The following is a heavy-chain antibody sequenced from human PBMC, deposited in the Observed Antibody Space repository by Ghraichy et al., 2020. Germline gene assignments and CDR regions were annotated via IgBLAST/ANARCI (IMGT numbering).Heavy chain of an antibody. CDR3: ARGYYDSSGYYSHSN. V-gene: IGHV4-59*01. D-gene: IGHD3-22*01. CDR1: GGSISSYY. Sequence: SETLSLTCTVPGGSISSYYWSWIRQPPGKGLEWIGYIYYSGSTNYNPSFKSRVTISVDTSKNQFSLKLSSVTAADTAVYYCARGYYDSSGYYSHSNWGQGTLVTVSS. J-gene: IGHJ4*02. CDR2: IYYSGST.